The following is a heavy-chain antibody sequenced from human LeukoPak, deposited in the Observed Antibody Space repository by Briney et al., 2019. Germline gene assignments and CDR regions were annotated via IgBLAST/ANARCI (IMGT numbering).Heavy chain of an antibody. CDR2: ISAYNGNT. D-gene: IGHD3-9*01. V-gene: IGHV1-18*01. CDR1: GYTFTTYG. J-gene: IGHJ4*02. Sequence: ASVKVSCKASGYTFTTYGITWVRQAPGQGLEWMGWISAYNGNTNYAQNPQGRVTMTTDTSTSTAYMELRSLRSDDTAVYYCAREIQDYDILTGFPSRKLYFDYWGQGTLVTVSS. CDR3: AREIQDYDILTGFPSRKLYFDY.